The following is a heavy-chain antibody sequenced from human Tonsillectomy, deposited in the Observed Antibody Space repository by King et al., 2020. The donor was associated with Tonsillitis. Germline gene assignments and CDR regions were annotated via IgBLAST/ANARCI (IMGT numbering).Heavy chain of an antibody. V-gene: IGHV4-59*01. D-gene: IGHD3-22*01. CDR2: IYYSGST. CDR3: ARLSKGVITLDY. J-gene: IGHJ4*02. CDR1: GGSISRYY. Sequence: LPLQESGPGLVKPSETLSLTCTVSGGSISRYYWSWIRQPPGKGLEWIGYIYYSGSTNYNPSLKSRVTISVDTSKNQFSLKLSSVTAADTAVYYCARLSKGVITLDYWGQGTLVTVSS.